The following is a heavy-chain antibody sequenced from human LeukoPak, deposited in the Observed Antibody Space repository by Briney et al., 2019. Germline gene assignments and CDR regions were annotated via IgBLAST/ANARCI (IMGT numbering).Heavy chain of an antibody. Sequence: GGSLRLSCAASGFTFSSYAMSWVRQAPGKGLEWVSAISSSSSYIYYADSVKGRFTISRDNAKNSLYLQMNSLRAEDTAVYYCARDCWARLRAPLDPWGQGTLVTVSS. J-gene: IGHJ5*02. CDR1: GFTFSSYA. D-gene: IGHD4-17*01. CDR2: ISSSSSYI. V-gene: IGHV3-21*01. CDR3: ARDCWARLRAPLDP.